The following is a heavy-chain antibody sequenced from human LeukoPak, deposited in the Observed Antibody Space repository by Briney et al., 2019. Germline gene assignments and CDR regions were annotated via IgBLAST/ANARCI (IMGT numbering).Heavy chain of an antibody. Sequence: GASVKVSCKASGYTFTGYYMHWVRQAPGQGLEWMGWISGYNGNTNYAQKLQGRVTMTTDTSTSTAYMELRSLKSDDTAVYYCARVSITMNSPDAFDIWGRGTMVTVSS. V-gene: IGHV1-18*04. CDR2: ISGYNGNT. J-gene: IGHJ3*02. D-gene: IGHD3-22*01. CDR1: GYTFTGYY. CDR3: ARVSITMNSPDAFDI.